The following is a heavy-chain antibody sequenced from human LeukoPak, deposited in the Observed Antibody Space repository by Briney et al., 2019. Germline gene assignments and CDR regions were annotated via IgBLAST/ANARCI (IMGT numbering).Heavy chain of an antibody. CDR2: TYYRSKWYN. V-gene: IGHV6-1*01. CDR3: ARAPPPRYCSGGSCYSNALWFDP. CDR1: GDSVSSNSAA. D-gene: IGHD2-15*01. Sequence: SQTLSLTCAISGDSVSSNSAAWNWIRQSPSRGLEWLGRTYYRSKWYNDYAVSVKSRITINPDTSKNQFSLKLSSVTAADTAVYYCARAPPPRYCSGGSCYSNALWFDPWGQGTLVTVSS. J-gene: IGHJ5*02.